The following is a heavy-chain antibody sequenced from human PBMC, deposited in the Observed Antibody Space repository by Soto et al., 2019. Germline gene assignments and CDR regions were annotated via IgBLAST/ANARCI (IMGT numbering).Heavy chain of an antibody. V-gene: IGHV3-9*01. CDR2: ISWNSGSI. CDR1: GFTFDDYA. D-gene: IGHD6-13*01. Sequence: GGSLRLSCAASGFTFDDYAMHWVRQAPGKGLEWVSGISWNSGSIGYADSVKGRFTISRDNAKNSLYLQMNSLRAEDTALYYCAKQAAAEEAFDYWGQGTLVTVSS. CDR3: AKQAAAEEAFDY. J-gene: IGHJ4*02.